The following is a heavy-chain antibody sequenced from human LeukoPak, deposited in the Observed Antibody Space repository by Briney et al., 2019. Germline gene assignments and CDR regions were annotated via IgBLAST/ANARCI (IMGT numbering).Heavy chain of an antibody. Sequence: TGGSLRLSCAASGFTFTDYWMHWVRQAPGKGLVWVSRINNDGSSTNYADSVKGRFTISRDNAKNTVHLQMNSLRAEDTAVYYCAKEGSNGDFDYWGQGTLVTVSS. D-gene: IGHD1-26*01. J-gene: IGHJ4*02. CDR1: GFTFTDYW. CDR3: AKEGSNGDFDY. V-gene: IGHV3-74*01. CDR2: INNDGSST.